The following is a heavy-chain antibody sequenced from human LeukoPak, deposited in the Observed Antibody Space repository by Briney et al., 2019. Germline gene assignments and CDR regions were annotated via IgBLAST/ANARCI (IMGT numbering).Heavy chain of an antibody. D-gene: IGHD3-22*01. CDR1: GGLFSDYY. CDR3: ARGPSIRYYDGSGYYYFDY. Sequence: SETLSLTCAVYGGLFSDYYWTWIRQPPGKGLEWIGEINHSGSTNYNPSLKSRVSISVETSKNQFSLNLDSVTAADTAVYYCARGPSIRYYDGSGYYYFDYWGQGTLATAST. V-gene: IGHV4-34*01. J-gene: IGHJ4*02. CDR2: INHSGST.